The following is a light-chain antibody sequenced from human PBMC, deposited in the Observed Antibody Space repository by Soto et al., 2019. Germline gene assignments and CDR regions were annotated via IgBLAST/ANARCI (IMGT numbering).Light chain of an antibody. J-gene: IGKJ1*01. CDR1: QSISSW. CDR3: QLYNSYSWT. CDR2: DAS. V-gene: IGKV1-5*01. Sequence: IRMTLSPSTLSASVRDRVTITCRASQSISSWLAWYQQKPGKAPKLLIYDASSLESGVPSRFSGSGSGTEFTLTISSLQPDDFATYYCQLYNSYSWTFGQGTKVDIK.